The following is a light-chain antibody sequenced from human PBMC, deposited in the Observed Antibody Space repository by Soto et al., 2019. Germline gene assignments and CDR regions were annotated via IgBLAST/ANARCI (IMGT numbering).Light chain of an antibody. CDR3: QQYDNLPLI. CDR1: QGITNY. Sequence: DIQMTQSPSSLSASLGDRVTITFRASQGITNYLNWYQQKPGKAPKLLIHDASSLETGVPSRFSGSGSGTDFTLTISSLQPEDFATYYCQQYDNLPLIFGQGTRLEIK. J-gene: IGKJ5*01. V-gene: IGKV1-33*01. CDR2: DAS.